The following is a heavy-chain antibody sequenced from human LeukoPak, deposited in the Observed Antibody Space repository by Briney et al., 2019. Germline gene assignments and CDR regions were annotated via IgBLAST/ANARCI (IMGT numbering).Heavy chain of an antibody. CDR2: ISGSGENT. CDR1: GFTFSSYA. D-gene: IGHD3-16*02. V-gene: IGHV3-23*01. CDR3: AKTVSGSYSYQGGDY. Sequence: GGSLTLSCAASGFTFSSYAMSWVRQAPGKGLEWVSAISGSGENTNYADSVKGRFTMSRDNSRNMLYLQMNSLRDEDTAKYCCAKTVSGSYSYQGGDYWGQGTLVTVSS. J-gene: IGHJ4*02.